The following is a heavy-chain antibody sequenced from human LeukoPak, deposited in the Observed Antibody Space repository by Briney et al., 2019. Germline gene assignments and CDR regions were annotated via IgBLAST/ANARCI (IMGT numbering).Heavy chain of an antibody. J-gene: IGHJ4*02. CDR1: GFTFSSYA. CDR2: ISYDGSNK. CDR3: ARDGDTYYYDSSGYLY. Sequence: GGSLRLSCAASGFTFSSYAMHWVRQAPGKGLEWVAVISYDGSNKYYADSVKGRFTISRDNSKNTLYLQMNSLRAEDTAVYYCARDGDTYYYDSSGYLYWGQGTLVTVSS. V-gene: IGHV3-30-3*01. D-gene: IGHD3-22*01.